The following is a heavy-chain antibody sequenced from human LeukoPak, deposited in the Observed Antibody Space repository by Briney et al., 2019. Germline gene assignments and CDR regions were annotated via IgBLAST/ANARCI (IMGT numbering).Heavy chain of an antibody. CDR1: GGSFSGYY. J-gene: IGHJ4*02. D-gene: IGHD1-26*01. CDR3: ARGVLGWELLPPDY. Sequence: SETLSLTCAVYGGSFSGYYWSWIRQPPGKGLEWIGEINHSGSTNYNPSLKSRVTISVDTSKNQFSLKLSSVTAADTAVYYCARGVLGWELLPPDYWGQGTLVTVSS. CDR2: INHSGST. V-gene: IGHV4-34*01.